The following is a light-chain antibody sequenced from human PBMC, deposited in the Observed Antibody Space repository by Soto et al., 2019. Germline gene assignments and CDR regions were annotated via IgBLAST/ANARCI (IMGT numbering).Light chain of an antibody. CDR3: SSYTSSSPS. Sequence: QSVLTQPASVSGSPGQSITISCTGTSSDVGGYNYVSWYQQHPGKAPKLMIYDVSNRPSGVSNRFSGSKSGNTASLTISGLQAEDEADYYCSSYTSSSPSFGTGTEVPVL. J-gene: IGLJ1*01. V-gene: IGLV2-14*01. CDR1: SSDVGGYNY. CDR2: DVS.